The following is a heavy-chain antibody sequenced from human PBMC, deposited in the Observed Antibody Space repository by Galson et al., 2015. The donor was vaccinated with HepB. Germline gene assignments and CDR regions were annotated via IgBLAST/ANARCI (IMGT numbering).Heavy chain of an antibody. CDR2: IIPIFGTA. CDR1: GGTFSSYA. Sequence: SVKVSCKASGGTFSSYAISWVRQAPGQGLEWMGGIIPIFGTANYAQKFVRRVTISAAKFTSTAYMELRSLRSEDTAVYYCAKITTTSPHIYYYGMDVWGQGITVTVSS. D-gene: IGHD3-22*01. CDR3: AKITTTSPHIYYYGMDV. V-gene: IGHV1-69*06. J-gene: IGHJ6*02.